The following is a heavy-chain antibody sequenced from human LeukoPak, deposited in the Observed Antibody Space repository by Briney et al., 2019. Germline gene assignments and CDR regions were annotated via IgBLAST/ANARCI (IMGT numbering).Heavy chain of an antibody. CDR3: ASQHYYYDSSGYYYGKFDY. CDR1: GGTFSSYA. D-gene: IGHD3-22*01. J-gene: IGHJ4*02. CDR2: IIPIFGTA. Sequence: ASVKVSCKASGGTFSSYAISWVRQAPGQGLEWMGGIIPIFGTANYAQKFQGRVTITADESTSTAYMELSSLRSEDTAVYYCASQHYYYDSSGYYYGKFDYWGQGTLVTVSP. V-gene: IGHV1-69*13.